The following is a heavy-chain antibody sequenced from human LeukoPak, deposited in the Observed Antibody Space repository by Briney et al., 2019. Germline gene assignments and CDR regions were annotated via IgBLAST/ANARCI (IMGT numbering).Heavy chain of an antibody. CDR2: IRYDGRNK. J-gene: IGHJ4*02. Sequence: GGSLRLSCAASGFTFSNYGMHWVRQAPGKGLEWVGFIRYDGRNKYYADFVKGRFTISRDNSKNTLYLQMNSLRAEDTAVYYCAKDRLLNCRGDCYIFDYWGQGTVVTVSS. D-gene: IGHD2-21*02. CDR3: AKDRLLNCRGDCYIFDY. V-gene: IGHV3-30*02. CDR1: GFTFSNYG.